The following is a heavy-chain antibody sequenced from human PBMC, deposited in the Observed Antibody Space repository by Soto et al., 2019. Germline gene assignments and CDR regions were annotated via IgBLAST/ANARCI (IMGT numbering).Heavy chain of an antibody. CDR2: IYHSGST. CDR1: GGSISSGGYS. Sequence: SETLSLTCAVSGGSISSGGYSWSWIRQPPGKGLEWIGYIYHSGSTYYNPSLKSRVTISVDRSKNQFSLKLSSVTAADTAVYYCARGGSYGSGSYENLFDPWGQGTLVTVSS. D-gene: IGHD3-10*01. J-gene: IGHJ5*02. V-gene: IGHV4-30-2*01. CDR3: ARGGSYGSGSYENLFDP.